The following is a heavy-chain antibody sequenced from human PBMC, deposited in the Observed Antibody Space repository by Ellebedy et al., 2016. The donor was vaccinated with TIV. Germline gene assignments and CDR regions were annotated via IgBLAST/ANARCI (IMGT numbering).Heavy chain of an antibody. J-gene: IGHJ4*02. Sequence: PRGSLRLSCEASGFSFSGYTMNWVRQAPGKGLEWVSSIVGDGGRSNYEDSVKGRFIISRDNSKNTLYLEMNSLRDEDTAVYYCARGDDYNDLRPFDYWGQGTLLTVSS. CDR1: GFSFSGYT. CDR2: IVGDGGRS. V-gene: IGHV3-23*01. D-gene: IGHD5-24*01. CDR3: ARGDDYNDLRPFDY.